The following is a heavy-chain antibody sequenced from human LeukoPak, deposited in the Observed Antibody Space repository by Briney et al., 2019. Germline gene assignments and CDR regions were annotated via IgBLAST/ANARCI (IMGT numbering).Heavy chain of an antibody. CDR3: ARDGQLRGAFDI. D-gene: IGHD2-2*01. V-gene: IGHV4-59*01. J-gene: IGHJ3*02. Sequence: SETLSLTCTVSGGSISSYYWSWIRQPPGKGLECIGYIYYSGGTNYNPSLKSRVTISVDTSKTQFSLELSSVTAADTAVYYCARDGQLRGAFDIWGQGTMVTVSS. CDR2: IYYSGGT. CDR1: GGSISSYY.